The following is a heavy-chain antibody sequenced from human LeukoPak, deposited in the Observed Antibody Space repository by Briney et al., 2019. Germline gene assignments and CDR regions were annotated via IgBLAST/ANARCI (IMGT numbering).Heavy chain of an antibody. D-gene: IGHD1-26*01. CDR2: IVVGSGST. Sequence: ATSVKVSCKASGFTFTSSVMQWVRQARGQRLEWIGWIVVGSGSTNYAQKFQERVTITRDKSTSTAYMELSSLRSEDTAVYYCAAGIGSRPEYFHYWGQGTLVTVSS. CDR3: AAGIGSRPEYFHY. CDR1: GFTFTSSV. J-gene: IGHJ1*01. V-gene: IGHV1-58*02.